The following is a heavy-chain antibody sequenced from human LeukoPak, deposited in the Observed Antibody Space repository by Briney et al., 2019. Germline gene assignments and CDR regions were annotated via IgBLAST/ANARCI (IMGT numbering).Heavy chain of an antibody. J-gene: IGHJ4*02. CDR3: ARNQRRLDY. V-gene: IGHV3-7*01. CDR2: IKQDGSEK. D-gene: IGHD1-14*01. Sequence: PRGSLRLSCAASGFTFSSYWMSWVRQAPGKGLEWVANIKQDGSEKYYVDSVKGRFTVSRDNAKNSLYLQVNSLRAEDTAVNYCARNQRRLDYWGQGTLVTVSS. CDR1: GFTFSSYW.